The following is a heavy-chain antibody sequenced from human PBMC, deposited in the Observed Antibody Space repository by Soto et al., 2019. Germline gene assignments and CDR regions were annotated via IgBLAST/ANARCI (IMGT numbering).Heavy chain of an antibody. D-gene: IGHD3-10*01. J-gene: IGHJ5*02. Sequence: SETLSLTCTVSGGSISSGGYYWSWIRQHPGKGLEWIGYIYYSGSTYYNPSLKSRVTISVDTSKNQFSLKLSSVTAADTAVYYCARVYPRGGSYYRTNWFDPWGQGTLVTVSS. CDR1: GGSISSGGYY. V-gene: IGHV4-31*03. CDR3: ARVYPRGGSYYRTNWFDP. CDR2: IYYSGST.